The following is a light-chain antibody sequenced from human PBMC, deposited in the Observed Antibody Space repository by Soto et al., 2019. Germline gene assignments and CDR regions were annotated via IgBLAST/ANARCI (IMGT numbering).Light chain of an antibody. CDR3: ASYSSTNSLVV. V-gene: IGLV1-47*01. CDR1: SSDIGSNY. J-gene: IGLJ2*01. CDR2: RNN. Sequence: QSVLTQPPSASGTPGQRVTISCSGSSSDIGSNYVYWYQQLPGTAPKLLIYRNNQRPSGVPDRFSGSKSGTSASLAISGLRPEDEADYYCASYSSTNSLVVFGGGTKLTVL.